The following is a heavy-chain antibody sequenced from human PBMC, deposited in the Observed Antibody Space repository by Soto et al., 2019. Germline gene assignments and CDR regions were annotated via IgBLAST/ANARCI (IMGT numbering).Heavy chain of an antibody. CDR1: GGSISSYY. J-gene: IGHJ4*02. CDR3: ARAGYSSGPYLDH. V-gene: IGHV4-59*08. CDR2: IYYSGST. D-gene: IGHD6-19*01. Sequence: SETLSLTCTVSGGSISSYYWSWIRQPPGKGLEWIGYIYYSGSTNYNPSLKSRVTISVDTSKNQFSLKLSSVTAADTAVYYCARAGYSSGPYLDHWGQGTLVTVSS.